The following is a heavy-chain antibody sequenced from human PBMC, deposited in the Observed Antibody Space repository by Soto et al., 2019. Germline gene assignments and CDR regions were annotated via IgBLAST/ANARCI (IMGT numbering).Heavy chain of an antibody. CDR2: INPKSGGP. V-gene: IGHV1-2*02. CDR1: GYTFTDYY. Sequence: QVLLVQSGAEVKKPGDSVKVSCKTSGYTFTDYYMHWVRQAPGQGFEWVGGINPKSGGPKYVPKFQGRVTVTRDTSTSTAYMELNRLTSDDTAVYYCASEDCRNTNCLKGFDYWGQGTLVTVSS. J-gene: IGHJ4*02. CDR3: ASEDCRNTNCLKGFDY. D-gene: IGHD2-15*01.